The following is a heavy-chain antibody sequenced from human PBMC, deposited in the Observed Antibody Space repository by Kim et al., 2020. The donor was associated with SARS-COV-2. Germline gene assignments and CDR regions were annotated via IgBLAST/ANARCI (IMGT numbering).Heavy chain of an antibody. V-gene: IGHV3-21*01. CDR2: ISSSSSYI. CDR3: TKDEDSALWGYYNYAMDA. Sequence: GGPLRLSCLASGFTFTTYSLNWVRQAPGRGLEWVASISSSSSYIYYAESVKGRFIISRDNAKNSIYLQMDSLRAEDTAVYYCTKDEDSALWGYYNYAMDAWGQGTTVTV. D-gene: IGHD3-22*01. J-gene: IGHJ6*02. CDR1: GFTFTTYS.